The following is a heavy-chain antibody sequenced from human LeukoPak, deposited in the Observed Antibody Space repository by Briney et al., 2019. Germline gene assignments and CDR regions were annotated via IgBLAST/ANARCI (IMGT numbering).Heavy chain of an antibody. V-gene: IGHV4-30-4*01. J-gene: IGHJ4*02. Sequence: SETLSLTCTVSGGSISSGDYYWSWIRQPPGKGLEWIGYICYSGSTYYNPSLKSRVTISVDTSKNQFSLKLSSVTAADTAVYYCARADGYSSSYYFDYWGQGTLVTVSS. D-gene: IGHD6-13*01. CDR1: GGSISSGDYY. CDR3: ARADGYSSSYYFDY. CDR2: ICYSGST.